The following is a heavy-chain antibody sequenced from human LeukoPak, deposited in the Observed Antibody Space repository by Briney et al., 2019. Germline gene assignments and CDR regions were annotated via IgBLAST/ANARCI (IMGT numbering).Heavy chain of an antibody. J-gene: IGHJ4*02. CDR2: ISPYNSNT. CDR3: AREGSSGWSVI. Sequence: GASVRLSCKASGYTFTSYGITWVRQAPGQGLEWMGWISPYNSNTNYAHKVQGRVTMTTDTSTSTAYMELRSLRSDDTAVYYCAREGSSGWSVIWGQGTLVTGSS. CDR1: GYTFTSYG. V-gene: IGHV1-18*04. D-gene: IGHD6-19*01.